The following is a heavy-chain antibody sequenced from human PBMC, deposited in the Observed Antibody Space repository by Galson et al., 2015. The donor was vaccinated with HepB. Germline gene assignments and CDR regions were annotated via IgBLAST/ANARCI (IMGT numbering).Heavy chain of an antibody. CDR3: ASLVVGEGGFDP. Sequence: SLRLSCAASRSTFSDNYMSWIRQAPGKGLEWVSYISGSSSTIDYADSVKGRFTISRDNAKNSLYLQMNSLRAEDTAVYYCASLVVGEGGFDPWGQGTLVTVSS. J-gene: IGHJ5*02. CDR1: RSTFSDNY. V-gene: IGHV3-11*01. D-gene: IGHD2-2*01. CDR2: ISGSSSTI.